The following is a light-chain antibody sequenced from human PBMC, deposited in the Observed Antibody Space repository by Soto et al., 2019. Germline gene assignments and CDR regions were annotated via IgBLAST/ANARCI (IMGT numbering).Light chain of an antibody. V-gene: IGKV3-20*01. CDR3: QQCGTLPGT. CDR2: GTS. Sequence: EIVLTQSPGTLSLSPGERATLSCRASQSISGNYLHWYQQKPGQAPRLLIVGTSSSATGIPDRFIGGGSGTEFTLPISRLEPEDVAVYYCQQCGTLPGTFGQGTKVDSK. J-gene: IGKJ1*01. CDR1: QSISGNY.